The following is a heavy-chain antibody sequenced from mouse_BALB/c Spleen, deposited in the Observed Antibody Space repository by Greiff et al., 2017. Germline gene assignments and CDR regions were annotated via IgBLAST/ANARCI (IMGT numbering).Heavy chain of an antibody. D-gene: IGHD2-14*01. CDR1: GYSITSGYY. V-gene: IGHV3-6*02. J-gene: IGHJ4*01. CDR3: ARYRYDGTDAMDY. Sequence: EVKLEESGPGLVKPSQSLSLTCSVTGYSITSGYYWNWIRQFPGNKLEWMGYISYDGSNNYNPSLKNRISITRDTSKNQFFLKLNSVTTEDTATYYCARYRYDGTDAMDYWGQGTSVTVSS. CDR2: ISYDGSN.